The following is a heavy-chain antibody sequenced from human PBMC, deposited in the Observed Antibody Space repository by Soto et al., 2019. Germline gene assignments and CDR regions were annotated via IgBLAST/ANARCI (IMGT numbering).Heavy chain of an antibody. J-gene: IGHJ4*02. CDR3: AKDKGITAQKYYFDY. CDR2: IYSIGTT. V-gene: IGHV3-66*01. D-gene: IGHD6-13*01. CDR1: GFTVSSNF. Sequence: PGGSLRLSCAASGFTVSSNFMSWVRQAPGKGLEWVSVIYSIGTTYYADSVKGRFTISRDTSKNTLYLQMNSLRTEDTAVYYCAKDKGITAQKYYFDYWGQGTLVTVSS.